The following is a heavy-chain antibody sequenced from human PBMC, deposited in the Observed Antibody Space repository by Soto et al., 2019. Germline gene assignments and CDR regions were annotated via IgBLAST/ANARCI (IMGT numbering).Heavy chain of an antibody. Sequence: QVQLQQWGAGLLKPSETPSLTCAVYGGSFSGYYWSWIRQPPGKGLEWIGEINHSGSTNYNPSLKSRVTISVDTSKNQFSLKLSSVTAADTAVYYCANREARYYYYYYMDVWGKGTTVTVSS. D-gene: IGHD1-26*01. CDR1: GGSFSGYY. CDR2: INHSGST. J-gene: IGHJ6*03. CDR3: ANREARYYYYYYMDV. V-gene: IGHV4-34*01.